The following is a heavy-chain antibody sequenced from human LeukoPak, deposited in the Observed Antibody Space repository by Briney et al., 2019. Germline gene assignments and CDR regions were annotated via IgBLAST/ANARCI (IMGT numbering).Heavy chain of an antibody. D-gene: IGHD3-10*01. Sequence: GGSLRLSCAASGFTFSSYAMNWVRQAPGKGLEWVSGISGSGGSTYYADSVKGRFTISRDNAKNSLYLQMNSLRAEDTAVYYCARDSGSGRPYYFDSWGQGTLVTVSS. J-gene: IGHJ4*02. CDR1: GFTFSSYA. CDR3: ARDSGSGRPYYFDS. CDR2: ISGSGGST. V-gene: IGHV3-23*01.